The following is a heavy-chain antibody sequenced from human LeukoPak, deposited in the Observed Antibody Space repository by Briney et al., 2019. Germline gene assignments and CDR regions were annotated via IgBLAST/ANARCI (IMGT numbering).Heavy chain of an antibody. CDR1: GFTFSSYG. Sequence: PGGSLRLSCAASGFTFSSYGMHWVRQAPGKGLEWVAVISYDGSNKYYADSVKGRFTISRDNSKNTLYLQMNSLRAEDTAVYYCAKDRWFGTFDYWGQGTLVTVSS. D-gene: IGHD3-10*01. CDR3: AKDRWFGTFDY. CDR2: ISYDGSNK. V-gene: IGHV3-30*18. J-gene: IGHJ4*02.